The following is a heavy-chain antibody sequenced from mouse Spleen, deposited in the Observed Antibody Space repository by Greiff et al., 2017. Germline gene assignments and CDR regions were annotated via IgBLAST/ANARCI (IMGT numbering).Heavy chain of an antibody. CDR1: GYTFTDYN. CDR3: ARMGLRGFAY. Sequence: EVQLQQSGPELVKPGASVKMSCKASGYTFTDYNMHWVKQSPGKSLEWIGYINPNNGGTSYNQKFKGKATLTVNKSSSTAYMELRSLKSEDCAEYYCARMGLRGFAYWGHGALVTVSA. CDR2: INPNNGGT. D-gene: IGHD2-2*01. J-gene: IGHJ3*01. V-gene: IGHV1-22*01.